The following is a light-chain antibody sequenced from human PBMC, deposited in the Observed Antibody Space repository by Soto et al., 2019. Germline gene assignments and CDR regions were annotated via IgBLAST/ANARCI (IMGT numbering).Light chain of an antibody. J-gene: IGKJ1*01. CDR3: QQYHNWWT. V-gene: IGKV3-15*01. CDR1: QSLSSSY. Sequence: EIVLKQSPGTLSLSTGERATLSCRASQSLSSSYLAWYQQKPGQAPRLLIYGASTRVTGIPARFSGSGSGTEFTLTISSLQSEDFAVYYCQQYHNWWTFGQGTKVDIK. CDR2: GAS.